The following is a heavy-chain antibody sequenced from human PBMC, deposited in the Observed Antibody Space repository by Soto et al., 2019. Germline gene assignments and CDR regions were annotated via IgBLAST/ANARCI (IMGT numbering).Heavy chain of an antibody. Sequence: QVQLVESGGGVVQPGRSLRLSCAASGFTFSSYGMHWVRQAPGKGLEWVAVIWYDGSNKYYADSVKGRFTISRDNSKNTRYLQMNSLRAEDTAVYYCARAIGPHYGDYEDSDAFDIWGQGTMVTVSS. CDR1: GFTFSSYG. D-gene: IGHD4-17*01. V-gene: IGHV3-33*01. CDR2: IWYDGSNK. CDR3: ARAIGPHYGDYEDSDAFDI. J-gene: IGHJ3*02.